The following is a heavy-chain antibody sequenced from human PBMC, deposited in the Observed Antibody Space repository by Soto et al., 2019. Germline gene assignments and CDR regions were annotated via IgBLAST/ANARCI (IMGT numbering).Heavy chain of an antibody. CDR2: IIPMFGTA. Sequence: QVQLVQSGAEVKKPESSVKVSCKAPGGTFSTYAISWVRQAPGQGLEWMGGIIPMFGTATYAQRFQDRVTITADESTNTVYMELSSLRSEDTAVYFCASGIKLRLRRINNGYSGWGQGTLVTVSS. CDR1: GGTFSTYA. D-gene: IGHD6-25*01. V-gene: IGHV1-69*12. J-gene: IGHJ4*02. CDR3: ASGIKLRLRRINNGYSG.